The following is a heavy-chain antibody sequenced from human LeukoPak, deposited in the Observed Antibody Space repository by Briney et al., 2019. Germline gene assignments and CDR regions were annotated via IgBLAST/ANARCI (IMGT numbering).Heavy chain of an antibody. V-gene: IGHV4-34*01. J-gene: IGHJ4*02. Sequence: SETLSLTCAVYGGSFSGYYWSWIRQPPGKGLEWIGSIYYSGSTYYNPSLKSRVTISVDTSKNQFSLKLSSVTAADTAVYYCARNLVDYDILTGYDNRAFDYWGQGTLVTVSS. CDR1: GGSFSGYY. D-gene: IGHD3-9*01. CDR2: IYYSGST. CDR3: ARNLVDYDILTGYDNRAFDY.